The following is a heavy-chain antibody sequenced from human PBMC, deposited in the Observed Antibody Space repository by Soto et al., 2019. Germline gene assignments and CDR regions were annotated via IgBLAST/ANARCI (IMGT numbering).Heavy chain of an antibody. CDR3: ARHYYDSSAYHFVGLDY. D-gene: IGHD3-22*01. Sequence: QVQLQESGPGLVKPSQTLSLTCTVSGGSISSGNYYWSWIRQPPGKGLEWIGYFYYSGTTYSNPSLNGRVTISVDTSKNQFSLKLSSVTAADTALYYCARHYYDSSAYHFVGLDYWGQGTLVTVSS. CDR1: GGSISSGNYY. CDR2: FYYSGTT. V-gene: IGHV4-30-4*01. J-gene: IGHJ4*02.